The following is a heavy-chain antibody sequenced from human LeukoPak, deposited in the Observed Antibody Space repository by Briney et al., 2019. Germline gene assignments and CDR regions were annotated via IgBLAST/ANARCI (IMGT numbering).Heavy chain of an antibody. CDR3: ASHYDSDIWFDP. CDR1: GGTFSSYT. D-gene: IGHD3-3*01. J-gene: IGHJ5*02. Sequence: GASVKVSCKASGGTFSSYTISWVRQAPGQGLEWMGRIIPILGIANYAQKFQGRVTITADKSTSTAYMELSSLRSEDTAVYYCASHYDSDIWFDPCGQGTLVTVSS. CDR2: IIPILGIA. V-gene: IGHV1-69*02.